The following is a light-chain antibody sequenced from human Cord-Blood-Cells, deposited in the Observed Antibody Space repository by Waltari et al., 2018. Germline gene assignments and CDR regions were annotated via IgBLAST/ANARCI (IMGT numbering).Light chain of an antibody. CDR3: SSYAGSNNYV. CDR2: EVS. J-gene: IGLJ1*01. V-gene: IGLV2-8*01. Sequence: QSALTQPPSASGSPGQSVTISCTGTSSDVGGYHYVSWYQQHPGKAPYLVIYEVSRRPSGVPDRIAVSKAGNTASRTVSGLQAEDEADYYCSSYAGSNNYVFGTGTKVTVL. CDR1: SSDVGGYHY.